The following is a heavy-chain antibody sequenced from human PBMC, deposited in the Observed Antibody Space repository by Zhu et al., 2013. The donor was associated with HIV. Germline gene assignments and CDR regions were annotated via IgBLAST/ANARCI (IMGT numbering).Heavy chain of an antibody. CDR2: MNPNSGNT. CDR3: ARDRRTYYYDRRGFDY. Sequence: QVQLVQSGAEVKKPGASVKVSCKVSGYTLTELSMHWVRQATGQGLEWMGWMNPNSGNTGYAQKFQGRVTMTRNTSISTAYMELSSLRSEDTAVYYCARDRRTYYYDRRGFDYWGQGTLVTVSS. J-gene: IGHJ4*02. D-gene: IGHD3-22*01. CDR1: GYTLTELS. V-gene: IGHV1-8*01.